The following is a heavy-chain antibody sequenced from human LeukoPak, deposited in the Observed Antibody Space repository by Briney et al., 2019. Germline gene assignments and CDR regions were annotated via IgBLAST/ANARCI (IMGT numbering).Heavy chain of an antibody. CDR1: GFTFDDYG. Sequence: GGSLRLSCAASGFTFDDYGMSWVRQAPGKGLEWVSGINWNGGSTGYADSVKGRFTISRDNAKNSLYLQMNSLRAEDTALYYCARDSRITMTGDAFDIWGQGTMVTVSS. CDR2: INWNGGST. CDR3: ARDSRITMTGDAFDI. V-gene: IGHV3-20*04. J-gene: IGHJ3*02. D-gene: IGHD3-22*01.